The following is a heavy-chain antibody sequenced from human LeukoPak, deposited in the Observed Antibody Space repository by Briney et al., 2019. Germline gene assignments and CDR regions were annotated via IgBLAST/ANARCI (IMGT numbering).Heavy chain of an antibody. CDR2: ISGSGGST. CDR3: AKQTRPQLERRLGFDY. Sequence: GGSLRLSCAASGFTFSSYAMRWVRQAPGKGLEWVSAISGSGGSTYYADSVKCRFTISRDNSKNTLYLQMNSLRAEDTAVYCCAKQTRPQLERRLGFDYWGQGSLVTVSS. D-gene: IGHD1-1*01. CDR1: GFTFSSYA. J-gene: IGHJ4*02. V-gene: IGHV3-23*01.